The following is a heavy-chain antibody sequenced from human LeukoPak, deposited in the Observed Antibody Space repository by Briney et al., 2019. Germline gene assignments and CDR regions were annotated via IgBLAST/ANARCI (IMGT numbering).Heavy chain of an antibody. J-gene: IGHJ3*01. CDR1: GFTFSSYA. D-gene: IGHD3-10*01. CDR2: LTGSGTDT. CDR3: AKARFGSGTYSAFDL. Sequence: GSLRLSCAASGFTFSSYAMSWVRQAPGKGLEWVSTLTGSGTDTFYADSVKGRFTISRDSSKTTLHLQMNGLRAEDTAVYFCAKARFGSGTYSAFDLWGRGTMVTVSS. V-gene: IGHV3-23*01.